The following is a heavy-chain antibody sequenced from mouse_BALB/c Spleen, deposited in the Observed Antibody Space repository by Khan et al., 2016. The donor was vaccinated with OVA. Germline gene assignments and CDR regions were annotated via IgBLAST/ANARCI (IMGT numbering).Heavy chain of an antibody. Sequence: VQLQESGAELAKPGASVKMSCKASGYTFTSYWMHWIKQRPGQGLEWIGYINPTSGYTDYNQKFKDKATLTADKSSSTAYMQLSSLTSDDSAVYYCERDRIDYWGQGTTLTVSS. J-gene: IGHJ2*01. V-gene: IGHV1-7*01. CDR1: GYTFTSYW. CDR2: INPTSGYT. CDR3: ERDRIDY.